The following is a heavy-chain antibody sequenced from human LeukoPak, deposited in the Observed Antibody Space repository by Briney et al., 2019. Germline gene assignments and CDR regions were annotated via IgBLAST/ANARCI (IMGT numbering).Heavy chain of an antibody. D-gene: IGHD3-22*01. Sequence: ASVKVSCKASGYTFTGYYMHWVRQAPGQGLEWMGWINPNSGGTNYAQKFQGRVTMTRDTSISTAYMELSRLRSDDTAVYYCARMSFLPYYYDSSGSGNDYWGQGTLVTVSS. V-gene: IGHV1-2*02. CDR3: ARMSFLPYYYDSSGSGNDY. J-gene: IGHJ4*02. CDR2: INPNSGGT. CDR1: GYTFTGYY.